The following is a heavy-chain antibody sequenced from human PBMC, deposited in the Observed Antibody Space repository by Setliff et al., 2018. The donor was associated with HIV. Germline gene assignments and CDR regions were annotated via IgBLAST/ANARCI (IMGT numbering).Heavy chain of an antibody. CDR1: GGSIRSYY. CDR2: IYFNGST. D-gene: IGHD1-26*01. CDR3: ARVGDLGSTYYFDY. V-gene: IGHV4-59*01. Sequence: SETLSLTCSVTGGSIRSYYWSWIRQSPGKGLEWIGYIYFNGSTSYNPSLKSRLTISVDTSKNQFSLKLSSVTAADTAVYYCARVGDLGSTYYFDYWGQGALVTVSS. J-gene: IGHJ4*02.